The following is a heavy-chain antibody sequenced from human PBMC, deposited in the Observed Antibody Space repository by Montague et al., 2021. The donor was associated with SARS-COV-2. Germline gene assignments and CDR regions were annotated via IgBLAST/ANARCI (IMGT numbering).Heavy chain of an antibody. J-gene: IGHJ3*02. Sequence: SETLSLTCAVYGGSFSGYYWSWIRQPPGKGLEWIGEINHSGNTNXNPSLKSRVTISVDTSKNQFSLKLSSVTAADTAVYYCAIPMVRGFSRAFDIWGQGTMVTVSS. CDR3: AIPMVRGFSRAFDI. D-gene: IGHD3-10*01. CDR2: INHSGNT. CDR1: GGSFSGYY. V-gene: IGHV4-34*01.